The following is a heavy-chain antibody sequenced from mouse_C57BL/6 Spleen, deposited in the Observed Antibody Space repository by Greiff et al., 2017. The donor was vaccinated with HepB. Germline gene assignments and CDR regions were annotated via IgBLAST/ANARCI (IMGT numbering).Heavy chain of an antibody. J-gene: IGHJ1*03. V-gene: IGHV1-15*01. D-gene: IGHD1-1*02. Sequence: VQLQQSGAELVRPGASVTLSCKASGYTFTDYEMHWVKQTPVHGLEWIGAIDPETGGTAYNQKFKGKAILTADKSSSTAYMELRSLTSEDSAVCYCTRGGWLGYFDSWGRGTTVTVSS. CDR3: TRGGWLGYFDS. CDR2: IDPETGGT. CDR1: GYTFTDYE.